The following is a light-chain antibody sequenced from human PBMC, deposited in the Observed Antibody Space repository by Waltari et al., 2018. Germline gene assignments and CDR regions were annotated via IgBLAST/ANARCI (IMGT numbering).Light chain of an antibody. J-gene: IGKJ2*01. CDR3: QQSYTTAYT. CDR2: DAS. Sequence: DIQMTQSPSSLSASVGDSVTITCQASQDIDNYLSWYQQKSGKAPKLLIYDASNLATGVPSRFSGSGSGTDFTFTISSLQPEDIATYYCQQSYTTAYTFGQGTKLEIK. CDR1: QDIDNY. V-gene: IGKV1-33*01.